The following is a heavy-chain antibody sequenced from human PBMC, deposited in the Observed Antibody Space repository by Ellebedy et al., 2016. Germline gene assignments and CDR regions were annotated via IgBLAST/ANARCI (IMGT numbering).Heavy chain of an antibody. CDR2: ITSSSSTM. V-gene: IGHV3-48*02. D-gene: IGHD1-26*01. CDR3: ARTSMGAHDY. CDR1: GFTFSSYS. Sequence: GESLKISCAASGFTFSSYSMNWVRQAPGKGLEWVSYITSSSSTMYYADSVKGRFTISRDNAKNSLFLQMNSLREEDTAVYYCARTSMGAHDYWGQGTLVTVSS. J-gene: IGHJ4*02.